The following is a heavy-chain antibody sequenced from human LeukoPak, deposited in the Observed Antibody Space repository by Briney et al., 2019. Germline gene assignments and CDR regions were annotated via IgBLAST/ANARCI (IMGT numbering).Heavy chain of an antibody. V-gene: IGHV3-74*01. D-gene: IGHD3-10*01. CDR2: MNSDGSTT. CDR3: ARGGWGSGSYYSYYYYGVDV. J-gene: IGHJ6*02. Sequence: GGSLRLSCAASGFTFSTYWMHWVRHAPGKGLVLVSRMNSDGSTTSYADSVKGRFTISKDNAKSTLYLQMNSLRAEDTAVYYCARGGWGSGSYYSYYYYGVDVWGQGTTVTVSS. CDR1: GFTFSTYW.